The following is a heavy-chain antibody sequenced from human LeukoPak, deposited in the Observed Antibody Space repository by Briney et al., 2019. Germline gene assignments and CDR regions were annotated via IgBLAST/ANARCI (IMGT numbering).Heavy chain of an antibody. CDR3: ARGGINWAGR. D-gene: IGHD2-15*01. Sequence: GGSLRLSCASSGFTFDNFAMNWVRQTPGKGLEWVSYISRSSSLIIYADSVKGRFTVSRDNGKNSLYLDMNSLTVEDTGLYYCARGGINWAGRWGQGTLVTVSS. CDR2: ISRSSSLI. J-gene: IGHJ4*02. CDR1: GFTFDNFA. V-gene: IGHV3-21*05.